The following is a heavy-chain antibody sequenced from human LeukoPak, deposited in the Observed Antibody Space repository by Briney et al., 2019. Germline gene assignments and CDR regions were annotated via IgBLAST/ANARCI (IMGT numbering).Heavy chain of an antibody. CDR3: ARVRRHVVRGSDTFYLDY. CDR2: INLDGSVT. J-gene: IGHJ4*02. Sequence: GGSLRLSRADSGYTFSIYWMSWVRQSPEKGLEWVANINLDGSVTYYVDSVKGRFTISRDNAQKSLYLQLDSLRAEDTAVYYCARVRRHVVRGSDTFYLDYWGQGSLVSVSS. CDR1: GYTFSIYW. D-gene: IGHD3-10*01. V-gene: IGHV3-7*01.